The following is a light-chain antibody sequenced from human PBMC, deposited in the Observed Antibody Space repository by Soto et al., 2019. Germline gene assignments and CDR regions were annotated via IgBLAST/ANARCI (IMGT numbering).Light chain of an antibody. J-gene: IGKJ4*01. CDR3: QQFGLSPT. CDR2: GAS. Sequence: EIVLTQSPGTLSLSPGERATLSCRASQSVSSSYLGWYQQKPGQAPRLLMYGASSRATGIPERFSGSGSGTDFTLTISRLEPEDFAVYYCQQFGLSPTFGGGSKVDIK. CDR1: QSVSSSY. V-gene: IGKV3-20*01.